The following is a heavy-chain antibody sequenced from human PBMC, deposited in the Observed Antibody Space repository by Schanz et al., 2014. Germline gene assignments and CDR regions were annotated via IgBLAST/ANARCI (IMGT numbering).Heavy chain of an antibody. Sequence: VQLVESGGGVVQPGGSLRLSCAASGFTFDPYAMHWLRQSPGKGLEWVSSISSSSSYISYADSVKGRFTISRDNAKNSLFLQMNSLSAEDTAVYYCAKVAPAATYLDSWGLGTLVTVSS. V-gene: IGHV3-21*04. CDR2: ISSSSSYI. J-gene: IGHJ4*02. CDR3: AKVAPAATYLDS. CDR1: GFTFDPYA. D-gene: IGHD2-2*01.